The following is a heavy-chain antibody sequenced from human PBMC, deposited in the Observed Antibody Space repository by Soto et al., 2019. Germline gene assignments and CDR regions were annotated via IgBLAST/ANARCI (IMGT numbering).Heavy chain of an antibody. CDR3: TTDRFS. V-gene: IGHV3-15*01. Sequence: EVQLVESGGGLVKPGASLRLSCAVSGFTVSDDWMSWVRQAPGKGLEWVGGIKSKSDGGTIDYVAPVKGRFTISRDDSKNTLYLQMHDLKIEDTAMYYCTTDRFSWGQGTLVTVSS. D-gene: IGHD3-16*01. CDR2: IKSKSDGGTI. J-gene: IGHJ5*02. CDR1: GFTVSDDW.